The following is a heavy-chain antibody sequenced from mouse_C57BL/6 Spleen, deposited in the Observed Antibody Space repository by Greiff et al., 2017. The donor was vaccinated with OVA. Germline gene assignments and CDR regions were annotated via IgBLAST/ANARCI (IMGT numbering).Heavy chain of an antibody. CDR2: INPSNGGT. J-gene: IGHJ3*01. CDR1: GYTFTSYW. D-gene: IGHD1-1*01. V-gene: IGHV1-53*01. CDR3: ARSEDYYLAWFAY. Sequence: QVHVKQPGTELVKPGASVKLSCKASGYTFTSYWMHWVKQRPGQGLEWIGNINPSNGGTNYNEKFKSKATLTVDKSSSTAYMQLSSLTSEDSAVYYCARSEDYYLAWFAYWGQGTLVTVSA.